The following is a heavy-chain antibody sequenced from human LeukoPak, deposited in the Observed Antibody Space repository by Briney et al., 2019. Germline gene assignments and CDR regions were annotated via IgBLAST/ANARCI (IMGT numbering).Heavy chain of an antibody. CDR1: GFTFSSYA. J-gene: IGHJ4*02. D-gene: IGHD3-22*01. V-gene: IGHV3-23*01. CDR3: AKDWGYDSSGYHPY. CDR2: ISGSGGST. Sequence: GGSLRLSCAASGFTFSSYAMSWVRRAPGKGLEWVSAISGSGGSTYYADSVKGRFTISRDNSKNTLYLQMNSLRAEDTAVYYCAKDWGYDSSGYHPYWGQGTLVTVSS.